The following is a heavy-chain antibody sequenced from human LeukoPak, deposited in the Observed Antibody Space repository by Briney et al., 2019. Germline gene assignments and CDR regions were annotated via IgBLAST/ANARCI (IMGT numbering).Heavy chain of an antibody. CDR3: AGLVVPGHFDP. CDR1: GASISKIEDY. J-gene: IGHJ5*02. V-gene: IGHV4-39*07. D-gene: IGHD2-2*01. CDR2: IYHIGST. Sequence: AETLSLTCTVSGASISKIEDYWGWLRQSPGKGLEWIGTIYHIGSTYYNPSLKSRVTISLDMSKNHFSLRVGSLTAADTAVYYCAGLVVPGHFDPWGQGTLVTVSS.